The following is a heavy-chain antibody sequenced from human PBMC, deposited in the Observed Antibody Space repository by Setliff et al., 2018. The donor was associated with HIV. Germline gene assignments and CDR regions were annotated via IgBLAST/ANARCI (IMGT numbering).Heavy chain of an antibody. Sequence: ASVKVSCKASGYTFTSYGISWVRQAPGQGLEWMGWISAYNGNTNYAQKFQDRVTMTTDTPTSTVYMELRSLRSDDTAVYYCARVQWVVSSNVGLDYWGQGTLVTVSS. J-gene: IGHJ4*02. CDR1: GYTFTSYG. CDR2: ISAYNGNT. V-gene: IGHV1-18*01. CDR3: ARVQWVVSSNVGLDY. D-gene: IGHD6-19*01.